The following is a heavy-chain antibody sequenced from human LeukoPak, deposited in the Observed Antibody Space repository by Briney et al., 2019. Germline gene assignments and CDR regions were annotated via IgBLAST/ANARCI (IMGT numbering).Heavy chain of an antibody. Sequence: PSETLSLTCTVSGGSISSGGYYWSWIRQHPGKGLEWIGYIYYSGSTYYNPSLKSRVTISIDTSKNQFSLKLSSVTAADTAVYYCARNGYNYGSDYWGQGTLVIVSS. CDR3: ARNGYNYGSDY. V-gene: IGHV4-31*03. CDR2: IYYSGST. J-gene: IGHJ4*02. D-gene: IGHD5-18*01. CDR1: GGSISSGGYY.